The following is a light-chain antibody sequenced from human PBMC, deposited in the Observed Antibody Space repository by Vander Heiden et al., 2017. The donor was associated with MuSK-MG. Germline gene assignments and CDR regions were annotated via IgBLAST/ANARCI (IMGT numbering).Light chain of an antibody. J-gene: IGKJ2*01. V-gene: IGKV1-5*03. CDR3: QQYNSYYT. CDR1: QSISSW. CDR2: KAS. Sequence: DIQMTQSPSTLSASVGDRVTITCRASQSISSWLAWYQQKPGKAPKLLIYKASSLESGVPSRFSGSGSGTEFTLTISSLQPDDFATYYFQQYNSYYTFGQGTKLEIK.